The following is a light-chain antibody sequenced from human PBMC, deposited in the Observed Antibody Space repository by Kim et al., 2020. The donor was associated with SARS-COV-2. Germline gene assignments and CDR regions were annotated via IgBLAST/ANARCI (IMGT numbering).Light chain of an antibody. Sequence: VTISCTGSSPNIGAGYDVHWYQQLPGTAPKLLIYGNSNRPSGVPDRFSGSKSGTSASLAITGLQAEDEADYYCQSYDSSLSGPNWVFGGGTQLTVL. CDR3: QSYDSSLSGPNWV. CDR2: GNS. CDR1: SPNIGAGYD. V-gene: IGLV1-40*01. J-gene: IGLJ3*02.